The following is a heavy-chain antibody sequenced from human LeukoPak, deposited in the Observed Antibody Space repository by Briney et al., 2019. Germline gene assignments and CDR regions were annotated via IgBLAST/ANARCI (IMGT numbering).Heavy chain of an antibody. CDR3: ARVVVATKKSWRYYYYGMDV. V-gene: IGHV1-2*03. Sequence: LAASVTVSCKASGYTFTGYYMHWVRQAPGQGLEWMGWINPNSGGTNYAQKFQGRVTMTRDTSISTAYMELSGLRSDDTAVYYCARVVVATKKSWRYYYYGMDVWGQGTTVTVSS. CDR2: INPNSGGT. J-gene: IGHJ6*02. D-gene: IGHD5-12*01. CDR1: GYTFTGYY.